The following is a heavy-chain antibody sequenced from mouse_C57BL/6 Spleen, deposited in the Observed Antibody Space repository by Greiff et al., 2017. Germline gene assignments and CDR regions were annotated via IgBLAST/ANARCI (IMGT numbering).Heavy chain of an antibody. J-gene: IGHJ4*01. V-gene: IGHV5-16*01. Sequence: QLQESEGGLVQPGSSMKLSCTASGFTFSDYYMAWVRQVPEKGLEWVANINYDGSSTYYLDSLKSRFIISRDNAKNILYLQMSSLKSEDTATYYCARGDGYYDYYAMDYWGQGTSVTVSS. D-gene: IGHD2-3*01. CDR2: INYDGSST. CDR1: GFTFSDYY. CDR3: ARGDGYYDYYAMDY.